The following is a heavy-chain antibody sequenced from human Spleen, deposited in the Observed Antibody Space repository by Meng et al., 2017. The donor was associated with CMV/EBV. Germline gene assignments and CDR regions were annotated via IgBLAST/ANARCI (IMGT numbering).Heavy chain of an antibody. D-gene: IGHD6-19*01. V-gene: IGHV4-4*02. CDR2: VDRRGST. CDR1: GGSISSSNW. CDR3: ARGGSGWDDNWFDP. Sequence: SETLSLTCVFSGGSISSSNWWNGVRQPPGKGLEWIGDVDRRGSTKYNPSLKSRVTISVDKAKNQLSLKLSSVTAADTAVYYCARGGSGWDDNWFDPWGPGTLVTVSS. J-gene: IGHJ5*02.